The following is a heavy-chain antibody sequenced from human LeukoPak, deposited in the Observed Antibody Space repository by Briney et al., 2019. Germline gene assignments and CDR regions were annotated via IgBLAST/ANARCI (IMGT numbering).Heavy chain of an antibody. CDR1: GFTFSSYS. CDR3: AKEATYYYGSGSPIYYFDY. Sequence: GGSLRLSCAASGFTFSSYSMNWVRQAPGKGLEWVSYISSSSSTIYYADSVKGRFTISRDNSKNTLYLQMNSLRAEDTAVYYCAKEATYYYGSGSPIYYFDYWGQGTLVTVSS. J-gene: IGHJ4*02. CDR2: ISSSSSTI. D-gene: IGHD3-10*01. V-gene: IGHV3-48*01.